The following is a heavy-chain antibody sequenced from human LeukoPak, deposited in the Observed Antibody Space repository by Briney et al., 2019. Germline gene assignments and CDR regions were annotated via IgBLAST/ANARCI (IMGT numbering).Heavy chain of an antibody. CDR3: ARRAGAYSHPYDY. V-gene: IGHV3-53*01. D-gene: IGHD4/OR15-4a*01. Sequence: GGSLRLSCAASGFTFSDHYMDWARQAPGKGLEWVSFIYSDNTHYSDSVKGRFTISRDNSKNTLYLQMNSLRAEDTAVYYCARRAGAYSHPYDYWGQGTLVTVSS. CDR2: IYSDNT. CDR1: GFTFSDHY. J-gene: IGHJ4*02.